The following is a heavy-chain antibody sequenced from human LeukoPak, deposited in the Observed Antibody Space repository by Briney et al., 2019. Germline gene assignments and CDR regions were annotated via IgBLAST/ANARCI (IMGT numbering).Heavy chain of an antibody. Sequence: GGSLRLSCAASGFMFSSYWMSWVRQAPGKGLEWVANIKQDGNEKYYVDSVKGRFTISRDNAKNSLYLQMNSLRAEDTAVYYCASAGAVVTHYYYYYMDVWGKGTTVTVSS. J-gene: IGHJ6*03. CDR3: ASAGAVVTHYYYYYMDV. CDR2: IKQDGNEK. CDR1: GFMFSSYW. V-gene: IGHV3-7*01. D-gene: IGHD5-18*01.